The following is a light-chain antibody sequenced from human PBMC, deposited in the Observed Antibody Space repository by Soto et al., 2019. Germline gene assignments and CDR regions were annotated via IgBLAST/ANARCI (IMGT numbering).Light chain of an antibody. CDR3: RSASGYTHDNV. Sequence: HSVLTPPPHSSRYLGQSVNISCTGTSSDVGGYNYVSWYQQHPGKAPKLMIYEVSERPSGVPDRFSGSKSGNTASLTVSGLQADEEAECYFRSASGYTHDNVFASGTTVTVL. J-gene: IGLJ1*01. V-gene: IGLV2-8*01. CDR1: SSDVGGYNY. CDR2: EVS.